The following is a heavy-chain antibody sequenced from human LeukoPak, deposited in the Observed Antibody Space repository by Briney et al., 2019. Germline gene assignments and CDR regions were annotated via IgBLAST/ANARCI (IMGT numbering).Heavy chain of an antibody. Sequence: GGSLRLSCAASGFTFSIYGMHWVRQAPGRGLEWVAFIRYDGSNKYYADSVKGRFTISRDNSKNTLYLQMNSLRAEDTAVYYCAKEDYGDYSAFDIWGQGTMVTVSS. CDR1: GFTFSIYG. V-gene: IGHV3-30*02. J-gene: IGHJ3*02. CDR3: AKEDYGDYSAFDI. D-gene: IGHD4-17*01. CDR2: IRYDGSNK.